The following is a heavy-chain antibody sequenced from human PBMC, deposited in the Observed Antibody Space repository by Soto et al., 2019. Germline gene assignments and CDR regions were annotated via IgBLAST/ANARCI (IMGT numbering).Heavy chain of an antibody. D-gene: IGHD5-12*01. J-gene: IGHJ3*02. CDR2: IYSGGST. CDR3: ARVGSDIVATNAFAI. CDR1: GFTVSSNY. V-gene: IGHV3-53*04. Sequence: GGSLRLSCAASGFTVSSNYMSWVRQAPGKGLEWVSVIYSGGSTYYADSVKGRFTISRHNSKNTLYLQMNSLRAEDTAVYYCARVGSDIVATNAFAIWGQGTMVTVSS.